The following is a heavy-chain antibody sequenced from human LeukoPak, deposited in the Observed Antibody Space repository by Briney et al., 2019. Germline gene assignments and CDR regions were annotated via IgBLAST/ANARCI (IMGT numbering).Heavy chain of an antibody. D-gene: IGHD2-2*02. V-gene: IGHV1-69*01. Sequence: ASVKVSSKASGGTFSSYAISWVRQAPGQGLEWMGGIIPIFGTANYAQKFQGRVTITADESTSTAYMELRSLRSDDTAVYYCARVPAALPDYWGQGTLDTVSS. CDR3: ARVPAALPDY. CDR1: GGTFSSYA. J-gene: IGHJ4*02. CDR2: IIPIFGTA.